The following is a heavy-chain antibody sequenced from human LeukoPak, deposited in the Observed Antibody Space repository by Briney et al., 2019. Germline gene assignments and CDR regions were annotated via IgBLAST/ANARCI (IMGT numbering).Heavy chain of an antibody. CDR2: INPNSGGT. CDR1: GFTFTAYH. J-gene: IGHJ3*02. V-gene: IGHV1-2*02. Sequence: ASVKVSCKASGFTFTAYHMHWVRQAPGQGLEWMGWINPNSGGTNYAQKFQGRVTMTRDTSISTAYMELSGLRSDDTAVYYCARVYYDSSYAFDIWGQGTMVTVSS. D-gene: IGHD3-22*01. CDR3: ARVYYDSSYAFDI.